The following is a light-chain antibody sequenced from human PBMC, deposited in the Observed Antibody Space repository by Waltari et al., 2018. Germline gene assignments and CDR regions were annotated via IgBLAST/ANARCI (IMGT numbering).Light chain of an antibody. V-gene: IGKV1-NL1*01. CDR2: TAS. Sequence: DIQLTQSPSSLSASVGDRVTIACRASQGLENALACYQQRPGKAPRLLRYTASRLQSGVPSRFSGSGSGTDYTLTISNLQPEDFATYYCQHYYTTTTRTFGQGTKVEIK. J-gene: IGKJ1*01. CDR3: QHYYTTTTRT. CDR1: QGLENA.